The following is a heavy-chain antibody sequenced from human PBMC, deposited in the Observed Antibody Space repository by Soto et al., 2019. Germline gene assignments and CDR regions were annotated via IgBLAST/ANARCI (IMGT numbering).Heavy chain of an antibody. D-gene: IGHD4-17*01. Sequence: QDQLVQSGAEVKKPGSSVKVSCKASGGTFSSHTFSWVRQAPGQALEWMGRIIPALGTATYAQKFQCRITISAEEYATPVYMELNSLGSEDTAVYYCARPDFGDYGYFDLWGRGSLVTVSS. J-gene: IGHJ2*01. CDR3: ARPDFGDYGYFDL. V-gene: IGHV1-69*08. CDR2: IIPALGTA. CDR1: GGTFSSHT.